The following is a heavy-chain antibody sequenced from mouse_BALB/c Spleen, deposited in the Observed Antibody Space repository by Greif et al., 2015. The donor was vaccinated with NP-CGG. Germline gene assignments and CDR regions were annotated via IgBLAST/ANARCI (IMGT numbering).Heavy chain of an antibody. D-gene: IGHD1-2*01. CDR3: TKITTAWYFDV. CDR2: INPSNGGT. CDR1: GYTFTSYY. Sequence: QVQLQQSGAELVKPGASVRLSCKASGYTFTSYYMYWVKQRPGQGLEWIGEINPSNGGTNFNEKFKSKATLTVDKSSSTAYMQLSSLTSEDSAVYYCTKITTAWYFDVWGAGTTVTVSS. V-gene: IGHV1S16*01. J-gene: IGHJ1*01.